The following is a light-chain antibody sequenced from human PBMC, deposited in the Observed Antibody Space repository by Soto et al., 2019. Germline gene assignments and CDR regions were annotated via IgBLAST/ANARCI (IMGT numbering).Light chain of an antibody. CDR1: SSDGGGYNF. CDR3: SSYAGSNNRYV. Sequence: QSALTQPPSASGSPGQSVTISCTGTSSDGGGYNFVSWYQQHPGKAPKLMIYEVSKRPSGVPDRFSGSKSDNTASLTVSGLQPEDEAGYYCSSYAGSNNRYVFGTGTKLTVL. CDR2: EVS. V-gene: IGLV2-8*01. J-gene: IGLJ1*01.